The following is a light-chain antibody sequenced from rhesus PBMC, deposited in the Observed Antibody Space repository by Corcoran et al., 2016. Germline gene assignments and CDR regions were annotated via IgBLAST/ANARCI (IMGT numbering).Light chain of an antibody. J-gene: IGKJ3*01. V-gene: IGKV1S15*01. CDR1: QGISKN. CDR3: QHGDGTPFT. CDR2: YAS. Sequence: DIQMTQSPSSLSASVGDTVTITCRASQGISKNLAWYQQKPGKVPNLLIYYASNLQSGVPSMFIGSVSGTDVTLPINSLQPEDLSTYYCQHGDGTPFTFGPGTKLDIK.